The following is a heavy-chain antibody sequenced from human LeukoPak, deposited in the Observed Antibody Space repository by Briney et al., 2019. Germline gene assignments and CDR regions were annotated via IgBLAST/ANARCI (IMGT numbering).Heavy chain of an antibody. CDR3: ARDLGDSYSSGGKMGHY. V-gene: IGHV1-69*13. Sequence: ASVKVSCKASGYTFTSYYMHWVRQAPGQGLEWMGGIIPIFGTANYAQKFQGRVTITADESTSTAYMELSSLRSEDTAVYYCARDLGDSYSSGGKMGHYWGQGTLVTVSS. J-gene: IGHJ4*02. CDR2: IIPIFGTA. D-gene: IGHD6-19*01. CDR1: GYTFTSYY.